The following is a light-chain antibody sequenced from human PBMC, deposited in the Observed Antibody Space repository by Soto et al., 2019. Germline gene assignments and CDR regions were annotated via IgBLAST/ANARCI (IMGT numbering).Light chain of an antibody. CDR2: EVT. CDR3: CSHGSSRALPYV. V-gene: IGLV2-23*02. J-gene: IGLJ1*01. Sequence: QSVLALPASVSGSPEQSVTISCTGTSSDVGTYNLVSWYQQHPGKAPKLIIYEVTERPSGVSNRFSGSKFGNTASLTISGLLPEDEADYYCCSHGSSRALPYVFGTGTKVTXL. CDR1: SSDVGTYNL.